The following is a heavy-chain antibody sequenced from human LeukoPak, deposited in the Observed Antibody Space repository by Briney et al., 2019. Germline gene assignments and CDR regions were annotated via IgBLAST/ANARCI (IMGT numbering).Heavy chain of an antibody. V-gene: IGHV1-18*01. CDR1: GYTFTSYG. J-gene: IGHJ6*03. D-gene: IGHD6-13*01. CDR2: ISAYNGNT. CDR3: ARSYSSSWHYYYYMDV. Sequence: ASVKVSCKASGYTFTSYGISWVRQAPGQGLEWTGWISAYNGNTNYAQKLQGRVTMTTDTSTSTAYMELRSLRSDDTAVYYCARSYSSSWHYYYYMDVWGKGTTVTVSS.